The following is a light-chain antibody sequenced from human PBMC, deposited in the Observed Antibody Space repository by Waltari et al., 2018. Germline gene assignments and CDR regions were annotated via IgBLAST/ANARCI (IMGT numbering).Light chain of an antibody. CDR1: SSDVGGYNH. J-gene: IGLJ2*01. V-gene: IGLV2-14*01. Sequence: QSALTQPASVSGSPGQSITISCTGTSSDVGGYNHVSWYQQHPGKAPKLMIYDVSKRPSGVSNRFSGSKSGNTASLTISGLQAEDEADYYCSSYTSSSTSVVFGGGTKLTVL. CDR2: DVS. CDR3: SSYTSSSTSVV.